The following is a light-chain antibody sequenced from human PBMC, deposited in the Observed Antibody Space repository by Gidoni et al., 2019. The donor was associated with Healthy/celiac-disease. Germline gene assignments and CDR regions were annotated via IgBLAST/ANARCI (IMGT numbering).Light chain of an antibody. CDR3: QQYYSFPLT. J-gene: IGKJ4*01. V-gene: IGKV1D-8*03. CDR1: QCISSY. Sequence: VILMTQSPSLLSASTGDRVTISCRMSQCISSYLAWYQQKPGKAPELLIYAASTLQSGVPSMFSGSGSGTDFTLTISCLQSEDFATYYCQQYYSFPLTFGGGTKVEIK. CDR2: AAS.